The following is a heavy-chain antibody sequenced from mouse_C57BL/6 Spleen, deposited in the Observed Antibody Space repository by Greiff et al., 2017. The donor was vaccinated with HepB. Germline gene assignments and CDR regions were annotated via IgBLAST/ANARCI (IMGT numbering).Heavy chain of an antibody. CDR3: ARGGSSYVKYYFDY. CDR1: GYTFTSYW. J-gene: IGHJ2*01. Sequence: QVQLKQPGAELVKPGASVKLSCKASGYTFTSYWMHWVKQRPGQGLEWIGMIHPNSGSTNYNEKFKSKATLTVDKSSSTAYMQLSSLTSEDSAVYYCARGGSSYVKYYFDYWGQGTTLTVSS. V-gene: IGHV1-64*01. CDR2: IHPNSGST. D-gene: IGHD1-1*01.